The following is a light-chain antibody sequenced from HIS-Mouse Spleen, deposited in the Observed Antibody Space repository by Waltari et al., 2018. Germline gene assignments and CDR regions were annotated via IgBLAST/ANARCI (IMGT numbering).Light chain of an antibody. CDR3: QQYGSSPPT. CDR1: QSVSSSY. V-gene: IGKV3-20*01. Sequence: EIVLTQSPGTLSLSPGERATLSCRAIQSVSSSYLAWYQQKPGQAPRLLIYGASSRATGIPDRFSGSGSGTDFTLTISRLEPEDVAVYYCQQYGSSPPTFGQGTKVEIK. CDR2: GAS. J-gene: IGKJ1*01.